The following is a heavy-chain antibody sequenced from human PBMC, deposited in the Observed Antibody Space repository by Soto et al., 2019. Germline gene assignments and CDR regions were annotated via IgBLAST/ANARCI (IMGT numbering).Heavy chain of an antibody. J-gene: IGHJ6*02. D-gene: IGHD2-21*02. V-gene: IGHV3-11*01. Sequence: GGSLILSCAAAGFTFSDYYMSWIRHAPGKGLEWVSYISSSGSTIYYADSVKGRFTISRDNAKNSLYLQMNSLRAEDTAVYYCARDQYVTYYYYGMDVWGQGTTVTVSS. CDR3: ARDQYVTYYYYGMDV. CDR2: ISSSGSTI. CDR1: GFTFSDYY.